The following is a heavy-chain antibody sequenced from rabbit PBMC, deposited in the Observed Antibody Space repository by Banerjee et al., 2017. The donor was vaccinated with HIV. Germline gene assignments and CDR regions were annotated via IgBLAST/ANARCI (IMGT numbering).Heavy chain of an antibody. Sequence: QQLVESGGGLVKPGASLTLTCTASGFSFSSGYYVCWVRQAPGKGLEWIACVGAGSSGGTYYASWAKGRFTISKTSSTTVTLQMTSLTAADTATYFCARDAGSSGYYFNLWGPGTLVTVS. CDR2: VGAGSSGGT. D-gene: IGHD1-1*01. CDR3: ARDAGSSGYYFNL. CDR1: GFSFSSGYY. J-gene: IGHJ4*01. V-gene: IGHV1S40*01.